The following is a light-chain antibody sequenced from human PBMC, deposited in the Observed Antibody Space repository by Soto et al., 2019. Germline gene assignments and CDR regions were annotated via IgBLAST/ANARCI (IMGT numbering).Light chain of an antibody. V-gene: IGKV1-39*01. CDR1: QSISSY. CDR3: QQYDSRPNT. CDR2: AAS. Sequence: IKMTQSPSSLSASVGDRVTITCRASQSISSYLNWYQQKPGKAPKLLIYAASSLQSGVPSRFSGSGSGTTFTLTIINLQPEDVATYYCQQYDSRPNTFGQGTKVDI. J-gene: IGKJ2*01.